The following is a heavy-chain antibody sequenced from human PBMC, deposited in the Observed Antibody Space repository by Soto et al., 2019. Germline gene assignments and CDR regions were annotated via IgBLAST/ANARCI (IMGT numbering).Heavy chain of an antibody. CDR2: INPSGGST. V-gene: IGHV1-46*01. CDR1: GYTFTSYY. Sequence: ASVKVSWKASGYTFTSYYMHWVRQAPGQGLEWMGIINPSGGSTSYAQKFQGRVTMTRDTSTSTVYMELSSLRSEDTAVYYCARMVVVAGFDYWGQGTLVTVSS. CDR3: ARMVVVAGFDY. J-gene: IGHJ4*02. D-gene: IGHD2-15*01.